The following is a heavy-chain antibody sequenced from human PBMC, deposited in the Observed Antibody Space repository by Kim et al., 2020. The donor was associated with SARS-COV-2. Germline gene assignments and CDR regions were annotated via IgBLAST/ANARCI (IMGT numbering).Heavy chain of an antibody. CDR3: VKVRGSGSYYFAFNI. D-gene: IGHD1-26*01. Sequence: DSVKGRFTISRDNSKNTLYLQMSSLRAEDTAVYYCVKVRGSGSYYFAFNIWGQGTMVTVSS. V-gene: IGHV3-64D*09. J-gene: IGHJ3*02.